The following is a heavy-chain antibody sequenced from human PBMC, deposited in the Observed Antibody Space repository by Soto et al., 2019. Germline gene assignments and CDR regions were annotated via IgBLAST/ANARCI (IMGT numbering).Heavy chain of an antibody. CDR2: IYYSGST. V-gene: IGHV4-39*01. CDR1: GGSISSSSYY. CDR3: ARLFLGITIFGVVITDKWFDP. Sequence: SETLSLTCTVSGGSISSSSYYWGWIRQPPXKGLEWIGSIYYSGSTYYNPSLKSRVTISVDTSKNQFSLKLSSVTAADTAVYYCARLFLGITIFGVVITDKWFDPWGQGTLVTVS. J-gene: IGHJ5*02. D-gene: IGHD3-3*01.